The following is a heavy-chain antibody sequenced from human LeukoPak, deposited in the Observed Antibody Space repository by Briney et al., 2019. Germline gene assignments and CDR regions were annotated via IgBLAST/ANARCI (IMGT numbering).Heavy chain of an antibody. CDR3: ARGIAAAGTLLDY. V-gene: IGHV3-7*01. CDR1: GFTFSSYW. D-gene: IGHD6-13*01. CDR2: IKDDGSAK. Sequence: GGSLRLSCAASGFTFSSYWMTWVRQAPGKGLEWVANIKDDGSAKYYEDSVKGRFTISRDDAKNSLYLQMNSLRAEDTAVYYCARGIAAAGTLLDYWGQGTLVTVSS. J-gene: IGHJ4*02.